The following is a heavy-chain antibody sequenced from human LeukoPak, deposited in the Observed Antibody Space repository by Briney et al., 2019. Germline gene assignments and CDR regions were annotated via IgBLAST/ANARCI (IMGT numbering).Heavy chain of an antibody. V-gene: IGHV4-59*12. CDR2: IDYSGST. D-gene: IGHD3-22*01. J-gene: IGHJ5*02. Sequence: SETLSLTCTVSGDSISSYYWSWIRQPPGKGLEWIAYIDYSGSTHYNPSHKSRVTMSVDTSKNQFSLKLSSVTAADTAVYYCARSDSSGYYASSWGQGILVTVSS. CDR3: ARSDSSGYYASS. CDR1: GDSISSYY.